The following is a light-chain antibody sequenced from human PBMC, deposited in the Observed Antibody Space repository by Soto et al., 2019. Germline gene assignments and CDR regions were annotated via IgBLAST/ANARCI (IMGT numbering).Light chain of an antibody. V-gene: IGKV3-20*01. Sequence: EIVLTQSPGTLSLSPGERATLSCRASRSVSSNYLAWYQQKPGQAPRLLIYGASSRATGIPDRFSGSGSGTDFTLTISRLEPEDFAMYYCQQYGSSPPYTFGQGTKLDIK. CDR2: GAS. CDR3: QQYGSSPPYT. J-gene: IGKJ2*01. CDR1: RSVSSNY.